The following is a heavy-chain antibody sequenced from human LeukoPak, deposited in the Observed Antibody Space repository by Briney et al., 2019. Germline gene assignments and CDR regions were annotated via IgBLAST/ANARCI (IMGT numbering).Heavy chain of an antibody. D-gene: IGHD2-15*01. V-gene: IGHV4-59*12. CDR3: ARGRGGYHPLGS. CDR1: GDSMSDYF. J-gene: IGHJ4*02. Sequence: SETLSLTCTVSGDSMSDYFWTWIRQPPGKGLEWIGYAADSGSTNYNPSLKSRVTISVDTSKNQFSLKLSSVTAADTAVYYCARGRGGYHPLGSWGQGTLVTVSS. CDR2: AADSGST.